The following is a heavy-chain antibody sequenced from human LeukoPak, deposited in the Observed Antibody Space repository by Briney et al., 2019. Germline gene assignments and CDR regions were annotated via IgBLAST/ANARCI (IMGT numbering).Heavy chain of an antibody. Sequence: SETLSLTCTVSGGSINSYYWSWIRQPPGKGREWIGYIYYSGSTNYNPSLKSRITILVDTSNKHFSLKLSSVTAEATVMYYCARVGDWNDLVYWGQGSLVTVSS. D-gene: IGHD1-1*01. J-gene: IGHJ4*02. V-gene: IGHV4-59*01. CDR3: ARVGDWNDLVY. CDR2: IYYSGST. CDR1: GGSINSYY.